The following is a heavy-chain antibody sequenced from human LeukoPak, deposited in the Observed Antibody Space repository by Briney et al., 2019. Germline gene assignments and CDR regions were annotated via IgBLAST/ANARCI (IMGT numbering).Heavy chain of an antibody. V-gene: IGHV3-48*04. D-gene: IGHD3-9*01. CDR1: GFIFDNFW. J-gene: IGHJ6*02. CDR2: ISDSGSTI. CDR3: ARPEYYDNGMDV. Sequence: PGGSLRLSCAASGFIFDNFWMSWVRQSPGKGLEWVSYISDSGSTIHYADSVKGRFTISRDNAKKSLYLQMNSLRAEDTAVYYCARPEYYDNGMDVWGQGTTVTVSS.